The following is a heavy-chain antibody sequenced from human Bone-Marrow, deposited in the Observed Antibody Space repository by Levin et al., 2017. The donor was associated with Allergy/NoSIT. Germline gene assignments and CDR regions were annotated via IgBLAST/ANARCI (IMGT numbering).Heavy chain of an antibody. CDR1: GFTFSSYW. Sequence: ESLKISCEASGFTFSSYWIHWVRQLPGKGPMWVSRIDGDGTTTHYADSVEGRFTISRDNAENTVYLQMNSLRADDTAVYYCARINCGGNCYGRDWYFDLWGRGTLVTVSS. D-gene: IGHD2-21*02. V-gene: IGHV3-74*01. J-gene: IGHJ2*01. CDR2: IDGDGTTT. CDR3: ARINCGGNCYGRDWYFDL.